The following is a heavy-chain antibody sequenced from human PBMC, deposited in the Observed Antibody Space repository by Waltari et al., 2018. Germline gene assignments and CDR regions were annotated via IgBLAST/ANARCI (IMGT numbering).Heavy chain of an antibody. CDR3: AKDRDGASLTLFYFDQ. D-gene: IGHD3-16*01. Sequence: EVQLLESGGGLVQPGESLRLSCAASGFTFSSYGMAWVRQAAGEGREGVASISSGGGTTDYADSVKGRITISGDNSDKKLFLQMSRMRVEDTAVYYCAKDRDGASLTLFYFDQWSQGALVTVSS. V-gene: IGHV3-23*01. J-gene: IGHJ4*02. CDR1: GFTFSSYG. CDR2: ISSGGGTT.